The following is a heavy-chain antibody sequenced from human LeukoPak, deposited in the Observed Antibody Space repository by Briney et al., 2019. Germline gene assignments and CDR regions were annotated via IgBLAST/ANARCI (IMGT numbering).Heavy chain of an antibody. CDR1: GDTFSSYA. CDR3: ARARRSSSGWYFDY. Sequence: SVKVSCKASGDTFSSYAISWVRQAPGQGLEWMGGIIPIFGTANYAQKFQGRVTMTRDTSTSTVYMELSSLRSEDTAVYYCARARRSSSGWYFDYWGQGTLVTVSS. D-gene: IGHD6-19*01. J-gene: IGHJ4*02. CDR2: IIPIFGTA. V-gene: IGHV1-69*05.